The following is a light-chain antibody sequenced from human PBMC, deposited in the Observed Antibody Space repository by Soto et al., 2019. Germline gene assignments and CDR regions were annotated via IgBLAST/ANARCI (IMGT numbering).Light chain of an antibody. CDR1: QSIRNY. CDR2: AAS. J-gene: IGKJ2*01. V-gene: IGKV1-39*01. Sequence: DIQMTQSPSSLSASVGDRVTITCRASQSIRNYLNWYQQKPGKAPKLLIYAASSLQSGVPSRFSGSGSGIDCTLTFSSLQPEDFATYYCQQSYRAPYTFGQGTKLEIK. CDR3: QQSYRAPYT.